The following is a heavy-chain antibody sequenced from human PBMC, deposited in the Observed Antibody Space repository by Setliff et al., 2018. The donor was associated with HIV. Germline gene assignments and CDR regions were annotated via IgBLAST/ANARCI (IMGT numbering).Heavy chain of an antibody. J-gene: IGHJ4*02. Sequence: SSETLSLTCKVSGGSISSYYWSWIRQPPGKGLEWIGYIYYSGSTNYNPSLRSRVTISVDTSKNLFSLKLSSVTAADTAVYYCARGYGAAGGGYWGQGTLVTVSS. V-gene: IGHV4-59*08. CDR2: IYYSGST. D-gene: IGHD6-25*01. CDR3: ARGYGAAGGGY. CDR1: GGSISSYY.